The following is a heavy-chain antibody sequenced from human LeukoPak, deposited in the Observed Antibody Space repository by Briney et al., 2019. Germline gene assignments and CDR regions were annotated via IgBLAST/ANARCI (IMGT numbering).Heavy chain of an antibody. Sequence: GGSLRLSCAASGFTFSSYGMHWVRQAPGKGLEWVAVIWYDGSNKYYADSVKGRFTISRDNSKNTLYLQMNSLRAEDTAVYYCAREFFHRNYDSTGYFDYWGQGTLVTVSS. CDR3: AREFFHRNYDSTGYFDY. CDR2: IWYDGSNK. CDR1: GFTFSSYG. D-gene: IGHD3-22*01. V-gene: IGHV3-33*01. J-gene: IGHJ4*02.